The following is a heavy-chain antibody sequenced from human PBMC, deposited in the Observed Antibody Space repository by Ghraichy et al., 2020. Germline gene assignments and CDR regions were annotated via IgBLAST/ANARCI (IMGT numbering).Heavy chain of an antibody. V-gene: IGHV4-30-2*01. CDR3: ARYCSSTSGRLPWIDP. J-gene: IGHJ5*01. D-gene: IGHD2-2*01. Sequence: SETLSLTCAVSGGSISSGGYSWSWIRQPPGKGLEWIGSIYHSGSTYYNPSLKSRVTISVDTSKNQFSLKLSSVTAADTAVYYCARYCSSTSGRLPWIDPWGQGTLVTVSS. CDR1: GGSISSGGYS. CDR2: IYHSGST.